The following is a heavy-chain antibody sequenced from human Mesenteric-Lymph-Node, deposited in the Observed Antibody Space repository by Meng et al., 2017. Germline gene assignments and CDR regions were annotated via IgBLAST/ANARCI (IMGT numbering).Heavy chain of an antibody. CDR2: INPSGGST. CDR3: ARVQYYYDSSGYGAFDY. Sequence: ASVKVSCKASGYTFTSYYMHWVRQAPGQGLEWMGIINPSGGSTSYAQKFQGRVTMTRDTSTSTVYMELSSLRSEDTAVYYCARVQYYYDSSGYGAFDYWGQGTLVTVSS. D-gene: IGHD3-22*01. J-gene: IGHJ4*02. CDR1: GYTFTSYY. V-gene: IGHV1-46*01.